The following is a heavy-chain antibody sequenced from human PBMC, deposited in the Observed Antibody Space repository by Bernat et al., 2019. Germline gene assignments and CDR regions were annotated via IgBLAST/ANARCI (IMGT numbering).Heavy chain of an antibody. CDR1: GFTFSSYG. D-gene: IGHD6-19*01. CDR3: AKAPAGSGWYFDY. V-gene: IGHV3-30*18. J-gene: IGHJ4*02. Sequence: VQLVESGGGLVQPGGSLRLSCAASGFTFSSYGMHWVRQAPGKGLEWVAVISYDGSNKYYADSVKGRFTISRDNSKNTLYLQMNSLRAEDTAVYYCAKAPAGSGWYFDYWGQGTLVTVSS. CDR2: ISYDGSNK.